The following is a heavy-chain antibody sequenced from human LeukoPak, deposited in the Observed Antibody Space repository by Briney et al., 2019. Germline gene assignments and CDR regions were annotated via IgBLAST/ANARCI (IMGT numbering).Heavy chain of an antibody. CDR2: INHSGST. Sequence: SETLSLTCAVYGGSFSGYYWSWIRQPPGKGLEWIGEINHSGSTNYNPSLKSRVTISVDTSKNQFSLKLSSVTAADTAVYYCARGRRRVTMVRGAIVNWFDPWGQGTLVTVPS. D-gene: IGHD3-10*01. CDR1: GGSFSGYY. V-gene: IGHV4-34*01. J-gene: IGHJ5*02. CDR3: ARGRRRVTMVRGAIVNWFDP.